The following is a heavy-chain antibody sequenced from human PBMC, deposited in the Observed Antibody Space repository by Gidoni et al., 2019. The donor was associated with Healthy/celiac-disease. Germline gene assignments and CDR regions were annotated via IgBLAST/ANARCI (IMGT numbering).Heavy chain of an antibody. Sequence: QVTLKESGPVLVKPTETITLTCTVSGFDLSNARMGVSWIRQPPGKALEWLAHIFSNDEKSYSTSLKSRLTISKDTSKSQVVLTMTNMDPVDTATYYCARILGGSYFDDYYYYYGMDVWGQGTTVTVSS. CDR3: ARILGGSYFDDYYYYYGMDV. D-gene: IGHD1-26*01. V-gene: IGHV2-26*01. CDR2: IFSNDEK. CDR1: GFDLSNARMG. J-gene: IGHJ6*02.